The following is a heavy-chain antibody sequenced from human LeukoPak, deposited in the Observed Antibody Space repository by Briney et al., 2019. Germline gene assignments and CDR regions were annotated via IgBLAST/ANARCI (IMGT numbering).Heavy chain of an antibody. J-gene: IGHJ4*02. Sequence: QPGGSLRLSCAASEFTFRNSWMTWVRQPPGKGLERVANIKEDGSEKYYVDSVKGRFTISRDNAKNSLYLQMNSLRAEDTALYYCAKDRAAAGPGYFDYWGQGTLVTVSS. CDR2: IKEDGSEK. D-gene: IGHD6-13*01. CDR3: AKDRAAAGPGYFDY. V-gene: IGHV3-7*03. CDR1: EFTFRNSW.